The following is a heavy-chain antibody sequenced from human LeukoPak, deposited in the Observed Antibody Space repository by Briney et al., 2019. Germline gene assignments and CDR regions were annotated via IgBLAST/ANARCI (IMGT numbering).Heavy chain of an antibody. J-gene: IGHJ6*04. CDR2: ISSSGSTI. CDR3: AELGITMIGGV. CDR1: GFTFSSHG. V-gene: IGHV3-48*04. D-gene: IGHD3-10*02. Sequence: PGGTLTLSCAASGFTFSSHGMNWVRQAPGKGLEWVSYISSSGSTIYYADSVKGRFTISRDNAKNSLYLQMNSLRAEDTAVYYCAELGITMIGGVWGKGTTVTISS.